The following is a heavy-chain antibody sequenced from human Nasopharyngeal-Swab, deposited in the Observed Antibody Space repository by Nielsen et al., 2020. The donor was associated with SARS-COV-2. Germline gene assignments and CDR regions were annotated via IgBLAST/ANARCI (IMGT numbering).Heavy chain of an antibody. J-gene: IGHJ4*02. CDR3: AGRPYYDFWSGYSRASDY. V-gene: IGHV4-39*01. D-gene: IGHD3-3*01. CDR2: IYYSGST. Sequence: PGKGLEWIGSIYYSGSTYYNPSLKSRVTISVDTSKNQFSLKLSSVTAADTAVYYCAGRPYYDFWSGYSRASDYWGQGTLVTVSS.